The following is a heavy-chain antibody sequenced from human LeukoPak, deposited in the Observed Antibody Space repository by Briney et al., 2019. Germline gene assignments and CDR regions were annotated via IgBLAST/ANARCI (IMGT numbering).Heavy chain of an antibody. Sequence: GGSLRLSCAASGFTFSSYSMNWVRQAPGKGLEWVSSISSSSSYIYYADSVEGRFTISRDNAKNSLYLQMNSLRAEDTAVYYCARGRSSGYVDWGQGTLVTVSS. J-gene: IGHJ4*02. CDR3: ARGRSSGYVD. CDR1: GFTFSSYS. D-gene: IGHD3-22*01. CDR2: ISSSSSYI. V-gene: IGHV3-21*01.